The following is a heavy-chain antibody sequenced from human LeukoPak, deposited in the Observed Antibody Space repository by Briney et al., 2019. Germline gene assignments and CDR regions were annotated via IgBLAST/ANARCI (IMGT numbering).Heavy chain of an antibody. J-gene: IGHJ6*03. CDR2: ISESGAHT. CDR3: AKDMTTVATPYYYYYMDV. D-gene: IGHD4-23*01. CDR1: GFTFSYYS. V-gene: IGHV3-21*06. Sequence: GGSLRLSCAASGFTFSYYSMNWVRQAPGKGLEWVSSISESGAHTFYADSVKGRFIVSRDNAQNSLYLEMNSLRLEDTAVYYSAKDMTTVATPYYYYYMDVWGKGTPVTVSS.